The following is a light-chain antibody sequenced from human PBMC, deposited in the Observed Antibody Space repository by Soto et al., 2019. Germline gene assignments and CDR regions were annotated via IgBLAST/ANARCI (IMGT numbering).Light chain of an antibody. CDR1: SSDIGDYNY. CDR2: EVS. V-gene: IGLV2-14*01. CDR3: SSYAGSSTYV. J-gene: IGLJ1*01. Sequence: QSALTQPASVSGSPGQSITISCTGTSSDIGDYNYVSWYQQHPGKAPKLMIYEVSNRPSGVSSRFSGSKSGNTASLTISGLQAEDEAVYHCSSYAGSSTYVFGTGTKLTVL.